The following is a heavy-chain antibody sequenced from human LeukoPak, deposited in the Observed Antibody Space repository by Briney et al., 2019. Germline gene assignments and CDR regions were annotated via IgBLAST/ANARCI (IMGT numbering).Heavy chain of an antibody. Sequence: GGSLRLSCAASGFTFSSYEMNWVRQAPGKGLEWVSYISSSGSTIYYADSVKGRFTISRDNAKNSLYLQMHSLRAEDTAVYYCARGYSRSWQYYFDYWGQGTLVTVSS. D-gene: IGHD6-13*01. CDR1: GFTFSSYE. V-gene: IGHV3-48*03. CDR2: ISSSGSTI. J-gene: IGHJ4*02. CDR3: ARGYSRSWQYYFDY.